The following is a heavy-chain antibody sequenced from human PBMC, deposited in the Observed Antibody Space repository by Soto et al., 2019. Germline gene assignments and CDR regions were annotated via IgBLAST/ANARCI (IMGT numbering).Heavy chain of an antibody. J-gene: IGHJ4*02. CDR2: ISGSGGST. D-gene: IGHD3-22*01. V-gene: IGHV3-23*01. CDR1: GFTFSSYA. Sequence: QPGESLRLSCAASGFTFSSYAMNWVRQAPGKGLEWVSAISGSGGSTYYADSVKGRFTISRDNSKNTLYLQMNSLRAEDTAVYYCAKVGHSYDSSGYDYLYWGQGPLVSV. CDR3: AKVGHSYDSSGYDYLY.